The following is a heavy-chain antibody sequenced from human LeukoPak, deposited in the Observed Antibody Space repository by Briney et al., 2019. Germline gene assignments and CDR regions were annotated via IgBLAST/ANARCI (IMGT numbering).Heavy chain of an antibody. V-gene: IGHV4-59*12. CDR1: GGSISSYY. Sequence: SETLSLTCTVSGGSISSYYWSWIRQPPGKGLEWIGYIYYSGSTNYNPSLKSRVTISVDTSKNQFSLKLSSVTAADTAVYYCACSTFNVLLWFGELSGEYFQHWGQGTLVTVSS. D-gene: IGHD3-10*01. CDR2: IYYSGST. CDR3: ACSTFNVLLWFGELSGEYFQH. J-gene: IGHJ1*01.